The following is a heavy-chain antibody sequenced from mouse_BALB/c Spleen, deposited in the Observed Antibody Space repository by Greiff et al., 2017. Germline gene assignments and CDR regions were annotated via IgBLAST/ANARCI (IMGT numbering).Heavy chain of an antibody. CDR3: ARQIGNYDYAMDY. CDR2: ISSGGSYT. CDR1: GFTFSSYA. J-gene: IGHJ4*01. Sequence: EVKLVESGGGLVKPGGSLKLSCAASGFTFSSYAMSWVRQTPEKRLEWVATISSGGSYTYYPDSVKGRFTISRDNAKNTLYLQMSSLRSEDTAMYYCARQIGNYDYAMDYWGQGTSVTVSS. V-gene: IGHV5-9-3*01. D-gene: IGHD2-1*01.